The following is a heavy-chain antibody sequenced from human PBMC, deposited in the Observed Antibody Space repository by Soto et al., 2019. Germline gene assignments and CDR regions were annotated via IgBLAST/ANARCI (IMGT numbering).Heavy chain of an antibody. D-gene: IGHD3-10*01. CDR2: IRSKAYGGTT. CDR3: TSSQYYYGSGSNYYYGMDV. Sequence: LRLSCTASGFTFGDYAMSWFRQAPGKGLEWVGFIRSKAYGGTTEYAASVKGRFTISRDDSKSIAYLQMNSLKTEDTAVYYCTSSQYYYGSGSNYYYGMDVWGQGTTVTVSS. V-gene: IGHV3-49*03. CDR1: GFTFGDYA. J-gene: IGHJ6*02.